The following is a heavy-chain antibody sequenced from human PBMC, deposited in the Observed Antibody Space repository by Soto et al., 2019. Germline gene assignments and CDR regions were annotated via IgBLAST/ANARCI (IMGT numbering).Heavy chain of an antibody. V-gene: IGHV3-74*01. CDR3: AIQDCTNDVCLEAAVTVGGALES. J-gene: IGHJ1*01. D-gene: IGHD2-8*01. Sequence: EVQLVQSGGGSAQPGESLRLSCSASGFTFRKFWMHWVRQVPGKGPVWVSYISSDGTTTDYADSVKGRFTISRDNAKEALYLPMDSLRAEDTAVYYCAIQDCTNDVCLEAAVTVGGALESWGQGTLVTVSS. CDR2: ISSDGTTT. CDR1: GFTFRKFW.